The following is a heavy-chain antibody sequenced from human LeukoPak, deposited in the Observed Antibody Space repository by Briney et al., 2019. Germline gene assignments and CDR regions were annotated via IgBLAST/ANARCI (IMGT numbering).Heavy chain of an antibody. Sequence: GGSLRLSCAASGFTFSSNAIHWVRQAPGKGLEWVAEISYDGGNTYYADPVKGRFTISRDNSKNTLHLQMNSLRAEDTAVYYCARPLVGDALDYWGQGTLVTVSS. CDR2: ISYDGGNT. D-gene: IGHD1-26*01. J-gene: IGHJ4*02. CDR3: ARPLVGDALDY. CDR1: GFTFSSNA. V-gene: IGHV3-30-3*01.